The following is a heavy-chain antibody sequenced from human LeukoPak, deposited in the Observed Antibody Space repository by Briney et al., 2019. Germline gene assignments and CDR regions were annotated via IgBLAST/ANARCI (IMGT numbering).Heavy chain of an antibody. CDR3: TTYKYCSGGGCYSAAFDI. V-gene: IGHV3-15*01. D-gene: IGHD2-15*01. CDR2: IKSKTDGGTT. Sequence: PGRSLRLSCAASGFTFSNAWMSWVRQAPGKGLEWVGRIKSKTDGGTTDYAAPVKGRFTISRDDSKNTLYLQMNSLKTEDTAVYYCTTYKYCSGGGCYSAAFDIWGQGTMVTVSS. J-gene: IGHJ3*02. CDR1: GFTFSNAW.